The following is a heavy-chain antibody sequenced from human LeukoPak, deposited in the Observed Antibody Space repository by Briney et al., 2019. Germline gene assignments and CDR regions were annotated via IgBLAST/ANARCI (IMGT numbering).Heavy chain of an antibody. V-gene: IGHV3-7*03. CDR1: GFTFRNYW. CDR2: INEGGNEK. CDR3: ERPPTSNWNY. J-gene: IGHJ4*02. Sequence: GGSLRLSCAASGFTFRNYWMSWVRQVPGKGLEWVVNINEGGNEKNYVDSVKGRFTASRDNAQNSLYLQMNSLRVEDTAVYYCERPPTSNWNYWGKGPWVTVSS. D-gene: IGHD1-1*01.